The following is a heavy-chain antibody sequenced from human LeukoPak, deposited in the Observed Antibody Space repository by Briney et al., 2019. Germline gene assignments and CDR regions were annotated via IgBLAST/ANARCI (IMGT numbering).Heavy chain of an antibody. V-gene: IGHV3-20*04. CDR1: GFTFDDYG. D-gene: IGHD1-26*01. CDR3: ASAGGGSYFGWFDP. Sequence: GGSLRLSCAASGFTFDDYGMSWVRHAPGKGLEWVSGINWNGGSTGYADSVKGRFTISRDKAKNSLYLQMDSLRAEDTALYYCASAGGGSYFGWFDPWGQGTLVTVSS. J-gene: IGHJ5*02. CDR2: INWNGGST.